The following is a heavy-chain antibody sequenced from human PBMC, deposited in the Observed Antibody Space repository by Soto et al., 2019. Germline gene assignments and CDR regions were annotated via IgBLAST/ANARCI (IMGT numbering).Heavy chain of an antibody. D-gene: IGHD1-26*01. J-gene: IGHJ4*02. CDR3: ARVSGSYYHVYYFDY. Sequence: SETLSLTCTVSGGSISSGDYYWSWIRQPPGKGLEWIGYIYYSGSTYYNPSLKSRVTISVDTSKNQFSLRLSSVTAADTAVYYCARVSGSYYHVYYFDYWGQGTLVTVSS. CDR2: IYYSGST. V-gene: IGHV4-30-4*02. CDR1: GGSISSGDYY.